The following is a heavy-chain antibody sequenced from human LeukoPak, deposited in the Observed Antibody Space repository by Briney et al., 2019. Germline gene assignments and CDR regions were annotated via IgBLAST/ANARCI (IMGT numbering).Heavy chain of an antibody. CDR1: GYTFTSYG. J-gene: IGHJ1*01. D-gene: IGHD3-16*01. CDR2: ISAYNGNT. Sequence: ASVKVSCKASGYTFTSYGISWVRQAPGQGLEWMGWISAYNGNTNYAQKLQGRVTMTTDTSTSTAYMELRSLRSDDTAVYYCASVPGGPDGQYFQHWGQGTLVTVSS. CDR3: ASVPGGPDGQYFQH. V-gene: IGHV1-18*01.